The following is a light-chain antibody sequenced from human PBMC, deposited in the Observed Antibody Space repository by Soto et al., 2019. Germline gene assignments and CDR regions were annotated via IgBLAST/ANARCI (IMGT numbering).Light chain of an antibody. CDR1: QSVSSSY. CDR3: QQYNNRPPWT. V-gene: IGKV3-15*01. J-gene: IGKJ1*01. Sequence: EIVLTQSPGTLSLSPGERATLSCRASQSVSSSYLVWYQQKPGQAPRLLIYGASIRTTGMPARFSGSGSGTEFTLTISGLQSEDFAVYYCQQYNNRPPWTFGQGTKVDIK. CDR2: GAS.